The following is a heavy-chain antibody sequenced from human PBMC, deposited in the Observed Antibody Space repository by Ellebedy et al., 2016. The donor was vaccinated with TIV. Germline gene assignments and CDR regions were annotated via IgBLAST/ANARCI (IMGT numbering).Heavy chain of an antibody. V-gene: IGHV3-23*01. J-gene: IGHJ5*01. CDR3: AKDPQEIYDTSFDS. D-gene: IGHD3-22*01. Sequence: LTLTCTFSGFSLSTSGMCVSWVRQAPGKGLEWVSTISTSGGNTYYADSVKGRFTISRDNSRNTLYLQMNSLRAEDTAVYYCAKDPQEIYDTSFDSWGQGTLVTVSS. CDR1: GFSLSTSG. CDR2: ISTSGGNT.